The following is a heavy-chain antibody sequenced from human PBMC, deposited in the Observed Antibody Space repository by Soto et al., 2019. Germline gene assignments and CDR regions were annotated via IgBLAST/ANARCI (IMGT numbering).Heavy chain of an antibody. CDR3: ARSSQSTVTTFAY. J-gene: IGHJ4*02. V-gene: IGHV4-31*03. Sequence: QVQLQESGPGLVKPSQTLSLTCTVSGGSISSGGYYWSWIRQHPGKGLEWIGYIYYSGSTYYNPPLKSRVTISVDTSKTQFSLTLSSVTAADPAVYYCARSSQSTVTTFAYWGQGTLVTVSS. D-gene: IGHD4-17*01. CDR2: IYYSGST. CDR1: GGSISSGGYY.